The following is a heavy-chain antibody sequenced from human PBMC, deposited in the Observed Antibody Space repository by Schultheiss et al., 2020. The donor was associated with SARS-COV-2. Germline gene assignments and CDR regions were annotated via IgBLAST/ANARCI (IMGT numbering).Heavy chain of an antibody. CDR2: IYYSGST. CDR3: ARIGSAPYGGNFALCDY. D-gene: IGHD4-23*01. V-gene: IGHV4-31*03. Sequence: SETLSLTCTVSGGSISSGGYNWSRIRPHPGKGLEWIGYIYYSGSTNYNPSLKSRVTISVDTSKNQFSLKLGSVTAADTAVYYCARIGSAPYGGNFALCDYWGQGTLVTVSS. CDR1: GGSISSGGYN. J-gene: IGHJ4*02.